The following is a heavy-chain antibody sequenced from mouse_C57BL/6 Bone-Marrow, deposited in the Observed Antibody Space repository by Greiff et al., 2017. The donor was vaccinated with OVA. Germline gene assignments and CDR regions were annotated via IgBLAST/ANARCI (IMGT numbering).Heavy chain of an antibody. CDR3: TSHYYGSYWYFDV. V-gene: IGHV5-9-1*02. CDR2: ISSGGDYI. J-gene: IGHJ1*03. CDR1: GFTFSSYA. Sequence: EVNLVESGEGLVKPGGSLKLSCAASGFTFSSYAMSWVRQTPEKRLEWVAYISSGGDYIYYADTVKGRFTISRDNARNTLYLQMSSLKSEDTAMYYCTSHYYGSYWYFDVWGTGTTVTVSS. D-gene: IGHD1-1*01.